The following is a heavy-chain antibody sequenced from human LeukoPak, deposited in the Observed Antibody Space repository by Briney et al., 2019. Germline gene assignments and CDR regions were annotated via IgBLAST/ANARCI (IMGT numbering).Heavy chain of an antibody. D-gene: IGHD2-2*02. CDR2: IKQDGSEK. J-gene: IGHJ5*02. V-gene: IGHV3-7*01. CDR1: GFTFSSYW. CDR3: ARDCSSTTCYRNGFDP. Sequence: GGSLRLSCAASGFTFSSYWMTWVRQAPGKGLEWVANIKQDGSEKYYVDSVKGRFTISRDNAKNSLYLQMNSLRAEDTAVYYCARDCSSTTCYRNGFDPWGQGTLVTVSS.